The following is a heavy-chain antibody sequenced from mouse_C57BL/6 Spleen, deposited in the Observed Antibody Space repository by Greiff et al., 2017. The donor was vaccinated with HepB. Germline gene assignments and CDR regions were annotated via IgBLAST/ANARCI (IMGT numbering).Heavy chain of an antibody. D-gene: IGHD1-1*01. CDR1: GYSITSGYD. Sequence: EVQGVESGPGMVKPSQSLSLTCTVTGYSITSGYDWHWIRHFPGNKLEWMGYISYSGSTNYNPSLKSRISITHDTSKNHFFLKLNSVTTEDTATYYCARGALYYYGSGGYFDVWGTGTTVTVSS. CDR3: ARGALYYYGSGGYFDV. CDR2: ISYSGST. J-gene: IGHJ1*03. V-gene: IGHV3-1*01.